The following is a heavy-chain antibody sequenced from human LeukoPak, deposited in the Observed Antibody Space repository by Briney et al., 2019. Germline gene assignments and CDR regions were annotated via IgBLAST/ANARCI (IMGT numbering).Heavy chain of an antibody. CDR1: GYSISSGYY. Sequence: SETLSLTCTVSGYSISSGYYWGWIRQPPGKGLEWFGSIYHSGSTYYNPSLKSRVTISVDASKNQFSLKLSSVTAADTAVYYCARGQSGHDWFPIRYYYYYYMDVWGKGTTVTVSS. D-gene: IGHD3-9*01. CDR2: IYHSGST. V-gene: IGHV4-38-2*02. CDR3: ARGQSGHDWFPIRYYYYYYMDV. J-gene: IGHJ6*03.